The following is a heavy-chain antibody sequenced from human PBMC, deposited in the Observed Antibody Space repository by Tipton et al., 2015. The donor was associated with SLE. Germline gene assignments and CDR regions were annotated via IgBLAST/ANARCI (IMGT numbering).Heavy chain of an antibody. D-gene: IGHD5-18*01. Sequence: SLRLSCAASGFTVSSNYMSWVRQAPGKGLEWVSVIYSGGSTYYADSVKGRFTISRDNSKNTLYLQMNSLRAEDTAVYYCAREGYSYYYYGRDVWGQGTTVTVSS. CDR2: IYSGGST. J-gene: IGHJ6*02. CDR3: AREGYSYYYYGRDV. V-gene: IGHV3-66*01. CDR1: GFTVSSNY.